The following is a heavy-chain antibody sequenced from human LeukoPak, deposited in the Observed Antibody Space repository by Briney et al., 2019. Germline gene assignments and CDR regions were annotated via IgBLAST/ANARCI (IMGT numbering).Heavy chain of an antibody. CDR3: ARGLVGTDSISSGGFY. D-gene: IGHD6-6*01. CDR2: INHGGST. J-gene: IGHJ4*02. V-gene: IGHV4-34*01. Sequence: SETLSLTCAVYAGSFSGYYWGWIRQPPGKGLEWLVEINHGGSTNYNPSLKSRVTISVDPSKNQFSLKLSSVTAADTAVYYCARGLVGTDSISSGGFYWGQGTPVTVSS. CDR1: AGSFSGYY.